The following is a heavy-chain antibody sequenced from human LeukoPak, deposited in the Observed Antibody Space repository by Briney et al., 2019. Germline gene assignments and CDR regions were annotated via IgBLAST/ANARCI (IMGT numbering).Heavy chain of an antibody. J-gene: IGHJ4*02. CDR3: ATMVRGTHMYYFDY. Sequence: SETLSLTCTVSSGSISTSNYYWGWVRQPPGKALEWIGYIYYSGSTHYNPSLKSRVTISVETSKKQFSLKLSSVTAADTAVYYCATMVRGTHMYYFDYWGQGTLVTVSS. CDR1: SGSISTSNYY. CDR2: IYYSGST. V-gene: IGHV4-61*05. D-gene: IGHD3-10*01.